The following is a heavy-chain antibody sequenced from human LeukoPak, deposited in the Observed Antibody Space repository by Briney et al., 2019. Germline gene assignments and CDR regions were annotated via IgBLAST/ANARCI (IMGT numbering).Heavy chain of an antibody. CDR1: GCTFDDYG. D-gene: IGHD2-2*01. V-gene: IGHV3-20*04. CDR2: INWNGGST. Sequence: PGGSLRLSCAASGCTFDDYGMSWVRQAPGKGLEWVSGINWNGGSTGYADSVKGRFTISRDNAKNSLYLQMNSLRAEDTALYYCAREGPGIVVVPAAPLAYWGQGTLVTVSS. J-gene: IGHJ4*02. CDR3: AREGPGIVVVPAAPLAY.